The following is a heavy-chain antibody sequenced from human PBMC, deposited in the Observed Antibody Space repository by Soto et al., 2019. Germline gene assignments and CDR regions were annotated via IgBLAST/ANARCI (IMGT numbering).Heavy chain of an antibody. CDR2: IIPIFGTA. Sequence: QVQLVQSGAEVKKPGSSVKVSCKASGGTFSSYAISWVRQAPGQGREWMGGIIPIFGTANYAQKFQGRVTITADESTSTAYMELSSLSSEDTAVYYCARDWYYDSSGYYTKRPFDYWGQGTLVTVSS. CDR3: ARDWYYDSSGYYTKRPFDY. V-gene: IGHV1-69*12. CDR1: GGTFSSYA. J-gene: IGHJ4*02. D-gene: IGHD3-22*01.